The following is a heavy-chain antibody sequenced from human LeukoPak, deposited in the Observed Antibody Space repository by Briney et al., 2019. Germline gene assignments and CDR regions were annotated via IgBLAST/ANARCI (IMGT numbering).Heavy chain of an antibody. CDR3: ARTIVVVPAASAVRYFDY. D-gene: IGHD2-2*01. J-gene: IGHJ4*02. Sequence: SGTLSLTCTVSGGSISSYSWSWIRQPPGKGLEWIGYIYTSGSTNYNPSLKSRVTISVDTSKNQFSLKLSSVTAADTAVYYCARTIVVVPAASAVRYFDYWGQGTLVTVSS. CDR2: IYTSGST. CDR1: GGSISSYS. V-gene: IGHV4-4*09.